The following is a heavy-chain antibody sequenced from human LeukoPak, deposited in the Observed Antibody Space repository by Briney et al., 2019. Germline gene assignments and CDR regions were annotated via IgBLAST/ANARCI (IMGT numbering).Heavy chain of an antibody. D-gene: IGHD3-22*01. CDR3: TTYYYDSSGLGRFDP. J-gene: IGHJ5*02. V-gene: IGHV4-39*07. CDR2: IYYSGST. Sequence: KPSETLSLSCTVSGGSISRSSYYWGWIRQPPGKGLEWIASIYYSGSTYHNPSLKSRVTISVDTSKNQFSLKLSSVTAADTAVYYCTTYYYDSSGLGRFDPWGQGSLVTVSS. CDR1: GGSISRSSYY.